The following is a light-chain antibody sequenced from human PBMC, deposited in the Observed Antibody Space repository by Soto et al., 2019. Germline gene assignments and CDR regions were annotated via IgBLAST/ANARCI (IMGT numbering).Light chain of an antibody. CDR3: CSYAGSDTHYV. V-gene: IGLV2-23*02. CDR2: DVS. CDR1: SSDVGSYNL. Sequence: QSVLTQPASVSGSPGQSITISCTGTSSDVGSYNLVSWYQQHLGKAPKLMIYDVSKRPSGVPDRFSGSKSGNTASLTISGLQAEDEADYYCCSYAGSDTHYVFGTGTKVTVL. J-gene: IGLJ1*01.